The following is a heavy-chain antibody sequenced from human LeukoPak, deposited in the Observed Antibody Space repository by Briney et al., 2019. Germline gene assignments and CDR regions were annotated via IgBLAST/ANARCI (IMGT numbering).Heavy chain of an antibody. Sequence: GGSLRLSCAASGFTFSRNGMHWVRQAPGQGLEWVAGIANDGSRKHYADSVKGRFTISRDNSKNTMYLQMDSLRAEETALYYCAKDEGSYGLDFWGQGVLVTVSP. CDR1: GFTFSRNG. CDR2: IANDGSRK. V-gene: IGHV3-30*18. CDR3: AKDEGSYGLDF. J-gene: IGHJ4*02. D-gene: IGHD4-17*01.